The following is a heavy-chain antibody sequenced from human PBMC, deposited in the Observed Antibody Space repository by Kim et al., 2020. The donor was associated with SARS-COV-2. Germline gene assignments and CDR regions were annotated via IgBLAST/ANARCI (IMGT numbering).Heavy chain of an antibody. CDR1: GDSISENY. V-gene: IGHV4-59*13. CDR3: ARTIDSRGYSGSLYYFDY. J-gene: IGHJ4*03. Sequence: SETLSLTCTVSGDSISENYWSWIRQPPGRGLEWIGYIHYSWSTNYNPSLRSRVTISADTSKNQFSLKLSSMTAADTAVYFCARTIDSRGYSGSLYYFDYWGHGSLVAVSS. CDR2: IHYSWST. D-gene: IGHD1-26*01.